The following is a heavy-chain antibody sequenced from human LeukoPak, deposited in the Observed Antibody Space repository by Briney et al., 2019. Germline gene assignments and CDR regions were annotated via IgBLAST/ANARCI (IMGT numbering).Heavy chain of an antibody. V-gene: IGHV1-8*01. CDR3: ARGPPNWGMVGY. CDR2: MKSNNGHT. Sequence: GASVRVSCKASGYTFTSFDFNWVRQATGQWLEWMGWMKSNNGHTGYAQKFQGRVTMTRDTSISTAYMELSSLTFKDTAVYYCARGPPNWGMVGYWGQGTLVTVSS. CDR1: GYTFTSFD. J-gene: IGHJ4*02. D-gene: IGHD7-27*01.